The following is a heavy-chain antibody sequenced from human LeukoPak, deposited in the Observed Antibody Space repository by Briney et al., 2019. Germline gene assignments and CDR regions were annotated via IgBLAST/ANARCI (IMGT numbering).Heavy chain of an antibody. V-gene: IGHV3-15*01. CDR3: TTDTSHYYDSSGYYALRDY. Sequence: GGSLRLSCAASGFTFSNAWMSWVRQAPGKGLEWVGRIKSKTDGGTTDYAAPVKGRFTISRDDSKNTLYLQMNSLKTEDTAVYYCTTDTSHYYDSSGYYALRDYWGQGTLVTVSS. CDR2: IKSKTDGGTT. D-gene: IGHD3-22*01. J-gene: IGHJ4*02. CDR1: GFTFSNAW.